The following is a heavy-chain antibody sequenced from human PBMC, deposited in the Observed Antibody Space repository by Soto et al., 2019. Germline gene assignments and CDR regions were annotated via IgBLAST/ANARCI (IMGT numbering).Heavy chain of an antibody. J-gene: IGHJ4*02. Sequence: GGSLRLSCAASVFTFSSYSMNWVRQAPGKGLEWVSSISSSSSYIYYADSVKGRFTISRDNAKNSLYLQMNSLRAEDTAVYYCARDGVMVRGVSPYWGQGTLVTVSS. CDR3: ARDGVMVRGVSPY. CDR1: VFTFSSYS. D-gene: IGHD3-10*01. CDR2: ISSSSSYI. V-gene: IGHV3-21*01.